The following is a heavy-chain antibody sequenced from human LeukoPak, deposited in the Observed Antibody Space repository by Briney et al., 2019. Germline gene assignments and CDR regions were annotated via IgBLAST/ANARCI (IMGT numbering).Heavy chain of an antibody. D-gene: IGHD3-10*01. CDR3: ARGLITMVRGVSDY. CDR2: INPSGGST. Sequence: GASVKVSCKASGYTFTNYAMNWVRQAPGQGLEWMGIINPSGGSTSYAQKFQGRVTMTRNTSISTAYMELSSLRSEDTAVYYCARGLITMVRGVSDYWGQGTLVTVSS. V-gene: IGHV1-46*01. CDR1: GYTFTNYA. J-gene: IGHJ4*02.